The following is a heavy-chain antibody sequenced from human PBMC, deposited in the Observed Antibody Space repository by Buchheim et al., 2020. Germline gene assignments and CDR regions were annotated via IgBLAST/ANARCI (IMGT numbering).Heavy chain of an antibody. J-gene: IGHJ2*01. D-gene: IGHD2-21*01. Sequence: QVQLVQSGAEVKKPGASVKVSCKASGYTFTSYYMHWVRQAPGQGLEWMGIINPSGGSTSYAQKFQGRVTMTRVTSTSTVYMELSSLRSEDTAVYYCARGAFLVVVGASDWYFDLWGRGTL. CDR2: INPSGGST. CDR3: ARGAFLVVVGASDWYFDL. V-gene: IGHV1-46*01. CDR1: GYTFTSYY.